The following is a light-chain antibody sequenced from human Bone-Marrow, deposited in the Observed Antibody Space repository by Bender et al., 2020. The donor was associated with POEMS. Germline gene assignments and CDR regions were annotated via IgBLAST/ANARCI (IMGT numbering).Light chain of an antibody. CDR2: SDS. V-gene: IGLV1-44*01. CDR1: SPNIGTNT. CDR3: QSYDSRLDGWV. J-gene: IGLJ3*02. Sequence: HSVPTQPPSASGTPGQRITISCSGSSPNIGTNTVNWYQQLPGAAPKLLIYSDSQRPSGVPDRFAGSRSGTSASLAISGLQSEDEADYHCQSYDSRLDGWVFGGGTKLTVL.